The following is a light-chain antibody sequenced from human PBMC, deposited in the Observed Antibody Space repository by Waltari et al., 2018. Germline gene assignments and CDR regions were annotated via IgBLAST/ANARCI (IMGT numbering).Light chain of an antibody. Sequence: DIQLTQSPSSLSASIGDRVTITCRASQAIDIFLAWHQQKPGKAPKLLVYAATSLQTGVPSRFSASGSGTDFSLTISNLQSEDFAIYHCQQYYSYPRTFGQGTKVEVK. V-gene: IGKV1-9*01. J-gene: IGKJ1*01. CDR3: QQYYSYPRT. CDR1: QAIDIF. CDR2: AAT.